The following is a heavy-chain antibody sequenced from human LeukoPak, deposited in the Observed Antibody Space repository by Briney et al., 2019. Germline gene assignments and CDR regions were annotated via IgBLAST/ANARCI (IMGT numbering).Heavy chain of an antibody. V-gene: IGHV1-8*02. D-gene: IGHD6-19*01. CDR2: MNPNSGNT. Sequence: GASVKVSCKASGYTFTGYYMHWVRQAPGQGLEWMGWMNPNSGNTGYAQKFQGRVTMTRNTSISTAYMELSSLRSEDTAVYYCARGSSSGWYSYYYYYYMDVWGKGTTVTISS. CDR3: ARGSSSGWYSYYYYYYMDV. CDR1: GYTFTGYY. J-gene: IGHJ6*03.